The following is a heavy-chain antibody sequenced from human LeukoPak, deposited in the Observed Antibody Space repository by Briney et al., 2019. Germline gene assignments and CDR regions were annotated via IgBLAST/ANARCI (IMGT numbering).Heavy chain of an antibody. D-gene: IGHD4-17*01. CDR2: ISYDGSNK. J-gene: IGHJ4*02. Sequence: GGSLRLSCAASGFTFSSYAMHWVRQAPGKGLEWVAVISYDGSNKYYADSVKGRFTISRDNSKNTLYLQMNSLRAEDTAVYYCVRDRRDYGDYGAASGSGFDYWGQGTLVTVSS. V-gene: IGHV3-30-3*01. CDR1: GFTFSSYA. CDR3: VRDRRDYGDYGAASGSGFDY.